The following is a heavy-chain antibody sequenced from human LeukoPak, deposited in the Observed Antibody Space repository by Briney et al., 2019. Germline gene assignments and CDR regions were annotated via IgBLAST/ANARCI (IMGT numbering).Heavy chain of an antibody. CDR3: GRSASTFDFWSGRYYHYMDV. Sequence: ASVKVSCKASGYTFTSYDINWVRQAPGQGLEWMGWINPNSGGTNYAQKLQGRVTMTSDTSTSTVYMELSSLRSEDTAVYYCGRSASTFDFWSGRYYHYMDVWGKGTTVTVSS. CDR2: INPNSGGT. CDR1: GYTFTSYD. D-gene: IGHD3-3*01. J-gene: IGHJ6*03. V-gene: IGHV1-8*01.